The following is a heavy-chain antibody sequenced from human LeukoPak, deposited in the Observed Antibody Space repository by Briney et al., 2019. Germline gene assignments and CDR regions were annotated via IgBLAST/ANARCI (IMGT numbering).Heavy chain of an antibody. CDR2: FDPEDGET. CDR3: ATLWRGSYGRNRYMDV. J-gene: IGHJ6*03. Sequence: ASVKVSCKVSGYTLTELSMHWVRQAPGKGLEWMGGFDPEDGETIYAQKFQGRVTMTEDTSTDTAYMELSSLRSEDTAVYYCATLWRGSYGRNRYMDVWGKGTTVTVSS. D-gene: IGHD1-26*01. CDR1: GYTLTELS. V-gene: IGHV1-24*01.